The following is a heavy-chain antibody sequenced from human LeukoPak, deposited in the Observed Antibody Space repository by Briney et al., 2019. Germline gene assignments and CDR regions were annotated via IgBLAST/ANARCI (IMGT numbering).Heavy chain of an antibody. CDR1: GFTFSRYT. Sequence: PGGSLRLSCATSGFTFSRYTMNWVRQAPGKGLEWVSSLSSSSSYIYYADSVKGRFTISRDNAKNSLYLQINSLRAEDTAVYYCAREWYGSGSLFDYWGQGTLVTVSS. J-gene: IGHJ4*02. V-gene: IGHV3-21*04. CDR2: LSSSSSYI. D-gene: IGHD3-10*01. CDR3: AREWYGSGSLFDY.